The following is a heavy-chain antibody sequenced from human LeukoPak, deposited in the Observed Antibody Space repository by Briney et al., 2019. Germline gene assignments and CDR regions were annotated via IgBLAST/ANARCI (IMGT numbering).Heavy chain of an antibody. Sequence: SQTLSLTCTVSGGSISSGGYYWSWIRQHPGKGLEWIGYIYYSGSTYYNPSLKSRVTISVDTSKNQFSLKLSSVTAADTAVYYCARVSPGTLARWFDPWGQGTLVTVSS. CDR1: GGSISSGGYY. V-gene: IGHV4-31*03. CDR2: IYYSGST. J-gene: IGHJ5*02. CDR3: ARVSPGTLARWFDP. D-gene: IGHD2/OR15-2a*01.